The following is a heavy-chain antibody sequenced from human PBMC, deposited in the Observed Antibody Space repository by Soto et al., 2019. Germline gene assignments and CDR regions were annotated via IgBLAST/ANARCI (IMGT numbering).Heavy chain of an antibody. Sequence: PGGSLRLSCAASGFTFSSYAMHWVRQAPGKGLEWVAVISYDGSNKYYADSVKGRFTISRDNSKNTLYLQMNSLRAEDTAVYYCARDRHSENEYWGKGNMVTVSA. CDR3: ARDRHSENEY. CDR2: ISYDGSNK. CDR1: GFTFSSYA. D-gene: IGHD2-15*01. J-gene: IGHJ4*02. V-gene: IGHV3-30-3*01.